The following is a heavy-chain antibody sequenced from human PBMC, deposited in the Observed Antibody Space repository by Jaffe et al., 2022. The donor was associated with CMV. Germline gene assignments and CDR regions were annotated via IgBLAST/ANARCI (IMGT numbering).Heavy chain of an antibody. D-gene: IGHD3-22*01. Sequence: QVQLVQSGAEVKKPGSSVKVSCKASGGTFSSYAISWVRQAPGQGLEWMGRIIPILGIANYAQKFQGRVTITADKSTSTAYMELSSLRSEDTAVYYCARDGNYDSSGYSAFDIWGQGTMVTVSS. J-gene: IGHJ3*02. CDR1: GGTFSSYA. V-gene: IGHV1-69*09. CDR3: ARDGNYDSSGYSAFDI. CDR2: IIPILGIA.